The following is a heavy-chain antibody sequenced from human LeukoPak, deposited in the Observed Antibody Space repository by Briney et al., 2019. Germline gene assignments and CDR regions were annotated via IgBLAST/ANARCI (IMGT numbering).Heavy chain of an antibody. CDR3: ARDLEPWPEKNWFDP. D-gene: IGHD1-14*01. J-gene: IGHJ5*02. CDR2: IIPIFGIA. V-gene: IGHV1-69*04. CDR1: GGTFSSYA. Sequence: SVKVSCKASGGTFSSYAISWVRQAPGQGPEWMGRIIPIFGIANYAQKFQGRVAITADKSTSTAYMELSSLRSEDTAVYYCARDLEPWPEKNWFDPWGQGTLVAASS.